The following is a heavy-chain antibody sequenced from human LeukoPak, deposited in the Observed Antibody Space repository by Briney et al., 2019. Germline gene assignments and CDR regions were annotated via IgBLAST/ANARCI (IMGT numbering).Heavy chain of an antibody. D-gene: IGHD2-2*01. V-gene: IGHV3-74*01. CDR1: GFTFSDYW. CDR2: ISSDGSST. CDR3: ARDFGSGFCSGTTCYGYSSLAY. J-gene: IGHJ4*02. Sequence: GGSLRLSCAASGFTFSDYWMYWVRQAPGKGLMRVSRISSDGSSTTYADSVKGRFTISRDNAKNTLYLQMSSLRAGDTAVYYCARDFGSGFCSGTTCYGYSSLAYWGQGTLVTVSS.